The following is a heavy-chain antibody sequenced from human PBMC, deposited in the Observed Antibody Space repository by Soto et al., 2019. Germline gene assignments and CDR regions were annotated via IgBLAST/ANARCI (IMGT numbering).Heavy chain of an antibody. CDR2: IYYSGTT. CDR1: GGSISSGGYY. D-gene: IGHD4-17*01. J-gene: IGHJ4*02. CDR3: NGEAGEFDY. V-gene: IGHV4-31*09. Sequence: PSETLSLTCTVSGGSISSGGYYWSWIRQHPGKGLEWIGYIYYSGTTYYNPSLKSRVTISVDKSKNQFSLKLSSVTAADTAVYYCNGEAGEFDYWGQGTLVTVSS.